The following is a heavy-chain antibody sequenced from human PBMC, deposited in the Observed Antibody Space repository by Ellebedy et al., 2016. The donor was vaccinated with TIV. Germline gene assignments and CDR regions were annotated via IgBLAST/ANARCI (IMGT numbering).Heavy chain of an antibody. Sequence: PGGSLRLSCAVSGFTFSDYYISWIRQAPWKGREWVAYISSRCRIINYADSVKGRFTISRDNAKNSQYLQMNSLRAEDTAVYYCVRDTYYYGSGTYYKGFDYWGQGTLVTVSS. J-gene: IGHJ4*02. CDR3: VRDTYYYGSGTYYKGFDY. CDR2: ISSRCRII. D-gene: IGHD3-10*01. CDR1: GFTFSDYY. V-gene: IGHV3-11*04.